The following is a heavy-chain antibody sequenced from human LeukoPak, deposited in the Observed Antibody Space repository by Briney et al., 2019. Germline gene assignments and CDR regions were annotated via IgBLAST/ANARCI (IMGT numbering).Heavy chain of an antibody. CDR1: GGSISSYY. V-gene: IGHV4-59*01. CDR3: ARVTYYYGSGTSHWFDP. J-gene: IGHJ5*02. D-gene: IGHD3-10*01. Sequence: PSETLSLTCTVSGGSISSYYWSWIRQPPGKGLEWIGYIYYSGSTNYNPSLKSRVTISVDTSKNQFSLKLSSVTAADTAVYYCARVTYYYGSGTSHWFDPWGQGTLVTVSS. CDR2: IYYSGST.